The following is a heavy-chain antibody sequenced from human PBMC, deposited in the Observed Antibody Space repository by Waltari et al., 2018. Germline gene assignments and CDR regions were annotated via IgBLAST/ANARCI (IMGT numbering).Heavy chain of an antibody. CDR2: ISNSGDMA. V-gene: IGHV3-23*04. Sequence: EVQLVESGGGLVQPGGSLRLSCSGFGFSDDTMAWVRQAPGKGLEWVSGISNSGDMASYADSVKGRFTISRDTSKNTLFLQMNGLRAEDTAIYYCASAPRPMVSAPFDYWGQGVLVTVSS. CDR1: GFSDDT. CDR3: ASAPRPMVSAPFDY. D-gene: IGHD2-15*01. J-gene: IGHJ4*02.